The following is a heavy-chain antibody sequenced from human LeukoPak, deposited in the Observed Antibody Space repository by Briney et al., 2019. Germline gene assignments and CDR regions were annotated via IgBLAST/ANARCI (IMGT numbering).Heavy chain of an antibody. V-gene: IGHV3-30*03. CDR3: ARDVPSVDFYGSGSYYNL. CDR2: ISYDGSNK. D-gene: IGHD3-10*01. J-gene: IGHJ5*02. CDR1: GFTFSSYG. Sequence: GGSLRLSCAASGFTFSSYGMHWVRQAPGKGLEWVAVISYDGSNKYYADSVKGRFTISRDNSKNTLYLQMNSLRTEDTAAYYCARDVPSVDFYGSGSYYNLWGQGTLVTVSS.